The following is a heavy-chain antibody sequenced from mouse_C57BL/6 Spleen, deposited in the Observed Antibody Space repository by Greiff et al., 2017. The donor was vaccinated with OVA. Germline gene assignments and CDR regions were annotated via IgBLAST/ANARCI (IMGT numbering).Heavy chain of an antibody. Sequence: VQLQQPGAELVKPGASVKLSCKASGYTFTSYWMHWVKQRPGRGLEWIGRIDPNSGSTKYNEKFKSKATLTVDKPSSTAYMQRSSLTSEDSAVYYCAREGLGDGYQFAYWGQGTLVTVSA. CDR2: IDPNSGST. CDR1: GYTFTSYW. J-gene: IGHJ3*01. CDR3: AREGLGDGYQFAY. V-gene: IGHV1-72*01. D-gene: IGHD2-3*01.